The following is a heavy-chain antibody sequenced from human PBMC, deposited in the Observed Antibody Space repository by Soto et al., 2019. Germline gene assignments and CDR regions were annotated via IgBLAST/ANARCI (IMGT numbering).Heavy chain of an antibody. V-gene: IGHV1-69*13. Sequence: SVKVSCKASGGTFSSYAISWVRQAPGQGLEWMGGIIPTFGTANYAQKFQGRVTITADESTSTAYMELSSLRSEDTAVYYCARGEVITIFGVVIHYYYGMDVWGQGTTVTVSS. CDR1: GGTFSSYA. CDR3: ARGEVITIFGVVIHYYYGMDV. CDR2: IIPTFGTA. J-gene: IGHJ6*02. D-gene: IGHD3-3*01.